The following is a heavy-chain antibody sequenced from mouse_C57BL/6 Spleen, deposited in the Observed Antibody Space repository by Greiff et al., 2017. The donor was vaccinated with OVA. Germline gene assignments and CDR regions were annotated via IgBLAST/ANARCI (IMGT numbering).Heavy chain of an antibody. J-gene: IGHJ2*01. CDR2: IRSKSNNYAT. V-gene: IGHV10-1*01. CDR1: GFSFNTYA. Sequence: EADGGLVQPKGSLKLSCAASGFSFNTYAMNWVRQAPGKGLEWVARIRSKSNNYATYYADSVKDRFTISRDDSESMLYLQMNNLKTEDTAMYYCGTGDYFDYWGQGTTLTVSS. D-gene: IGHD4-1*01. CDR3: GTGDYFDY.